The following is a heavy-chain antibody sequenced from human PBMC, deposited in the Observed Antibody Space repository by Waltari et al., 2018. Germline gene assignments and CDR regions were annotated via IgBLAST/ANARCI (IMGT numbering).Heavy chain of an antibody. D-gene: IGHD6-13*01. CDR1: GYSITSGYY. V-gene: IGHV4-38-2*02. J-gene: IGHJ4*02. CDR3: ARAPMSGAATGTFDF. CDR2: IYHSGNP. Sequence: QVQLQESGPGLVKPSETLSLTCTVSGYSITSGYYWGCIRQPPGKGLEWIGSIYHSGNPYSTPSLKGRLTISVDTSKNQFSLRLSSVTAADTAVYYCARAPMSGAATGTFDFWGLGSLVTVSP.